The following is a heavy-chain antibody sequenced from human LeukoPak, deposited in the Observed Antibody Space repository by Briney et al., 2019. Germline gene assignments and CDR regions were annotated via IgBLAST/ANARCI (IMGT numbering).Heavy chain of an antibody. CDR1: GFTFTTYW. Sequence: GGSLRLSCAASGFAASGFTFTTYWMSWVRQAPGKGLEWVANINQDGNEKYYVASVKGRFTISRDNAKNSMYLQMSSLRAEDMAVYYCARGRFGSCWGQGTLVTVSS. D-gene: IGHD6-13*01. CDR3: ARGRFGSC. V-gene: IGHV3-7*02. J-gene: IGHJ1*01. CDR2: INQDGNEK.